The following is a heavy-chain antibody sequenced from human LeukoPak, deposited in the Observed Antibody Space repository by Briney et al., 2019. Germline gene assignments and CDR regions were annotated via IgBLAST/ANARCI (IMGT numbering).Heavy chain of an antibody. CDR3: GRGGKQGPLDY. V-gene: IGHV4-4*07. D-gene: IGHD3-16*01. CDR1: GGSISGYY. Sequence: SETLSLTCTVSGGSISGYYWSWIRQPAGMGLEWIGRISTSGSTHYSPSLKSRVTMSVDTSRNQFSLNLSSVAAADTAVYYCGRGGKQGPLDYGGGGTRAT. CDR2: ISTSGST. J-gene: IGHJ4*02.